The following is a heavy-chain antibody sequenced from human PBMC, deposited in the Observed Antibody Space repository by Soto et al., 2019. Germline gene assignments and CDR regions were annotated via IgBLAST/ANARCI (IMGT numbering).Heavy chain of an antibody. CDR1: GGSISSSSYY. D-gene: IGHD3-16*01. V-gene: IGHV4-39*01. CDR2: MYYSGST. CDR3: ARHLRYARAWSALGY. Sequence: QLQLQESGPGLVKPSETLSLTCTVSGGSISSSSYYWAWIRQPPGKGLEWIGSMYYSGSTYYKSFGISRVTLSAHMSTQPFTLTLNSVTAADAAVYYCARHLRYARAWSALGYWGQGTLVTVSS. J-gene: IGHJ4*02.